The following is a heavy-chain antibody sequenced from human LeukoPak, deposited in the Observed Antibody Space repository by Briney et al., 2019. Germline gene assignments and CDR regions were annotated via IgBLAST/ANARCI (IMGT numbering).Heavy chain of an antibody. D-gene: IGHD3-10*01. CDR2: IKSKTDGGTT. CDR3: TTVEGSGSYYKPEPDY. CDR1: GFTFSNAW. Sequence: PGGSLRLSCAASGFTFSNAWMSWVRQAPGEGLEWVGRIKSKTDGGTTDYAAPVKGRFTISRDDSKNTLYLQMNSLKTEDTAVYYCTTVEGSGSYYKPEPDYWGQGTLVTVSS. V-gene: IGHV3-15*01. J-gene: IGHJ4*02.